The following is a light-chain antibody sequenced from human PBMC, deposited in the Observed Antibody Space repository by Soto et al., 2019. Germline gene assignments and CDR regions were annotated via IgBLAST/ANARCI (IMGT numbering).Light chain of an antibody. Sequence: QPVLTKSPSASASLGASVKLTCTLSSGHSSYAIAWHQLLPEKGPRFLMKLTSDGSHSKGDGIPDRFSGSSSGAERYLTISSLQSEDEADYYCQTWGTGINWVFGGGTKLTVL. J-gene: IGLJ3*02. CDR2: LTSDGSH. V-gene: IGLV4-69*01. CDR3: QTWGTGINWV. CDR1: SGHSSYA.